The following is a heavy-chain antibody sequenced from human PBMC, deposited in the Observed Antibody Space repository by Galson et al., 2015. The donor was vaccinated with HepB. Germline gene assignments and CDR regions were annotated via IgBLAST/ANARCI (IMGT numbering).Heavy chain of an antibody. J-gene: IGHJ4*02. CDR2: IGSKANSYAT. V-gene: IGHV3-73*01. D-gene: IGHD6-13*01. CDR3: TRLGDLSGYSSL. CDR1: GFTFSGSA. Sequence: SLRLSCAASGFTFSGSAMHWVRQASGRGLEWVGRIGSKANSYATAYAASVNGRFTISSDDSKNTAYMQMNSLKTEDTAVYYCTRLGDLSGYSSLWGQGTLVTVSS.